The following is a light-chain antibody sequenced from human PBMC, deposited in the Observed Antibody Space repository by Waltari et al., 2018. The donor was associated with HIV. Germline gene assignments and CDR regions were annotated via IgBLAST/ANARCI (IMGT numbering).Light chain of an antibody. CDR3: SSYASSNTVI. Sequence: QSALTQSASVSGSPGQSITISCTGTSSDVGGYNYVYWYQQHPGKAPKLVIYNVSNPPSGVSNRFSGSKYGDTASLTSSGLQAEDEAEYYCSSYASSNTVIFGGGTRVTVL. CDR1: SSDVGGYNY. V-gene: IGLV2-14*01. J-gene: IGLJ2*01. CDR2: NVS.